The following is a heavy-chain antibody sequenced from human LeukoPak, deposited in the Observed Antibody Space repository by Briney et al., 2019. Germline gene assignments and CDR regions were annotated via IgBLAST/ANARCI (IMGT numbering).Heavy chain of an antibody. V-gene: IGHV1-2*02. J-gene: IGHJ4*02. CDR2: INPNSGGT. Sequence: ASVKVSCKASGYTFTGYYMHWVRQAPGQGLEWMGWINPNSGGTNYAQKFQGRVTMTRDTSISTAYMGLSRLRSDDTAVYYCARGTTVTNIVVVPAAFDYWGQGTRVTVSS. D-gene: IGHD2-2*01. CDR1: GYTFTGYY. CDR3: ARGTTVTNIVVVPAAFDY.